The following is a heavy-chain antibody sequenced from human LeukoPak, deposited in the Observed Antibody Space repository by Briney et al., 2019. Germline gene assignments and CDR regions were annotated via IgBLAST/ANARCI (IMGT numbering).Heavy chain of an antibody. CDR1: GGSISSYY. CDR3: AREPTSRTGFDY. J-gene: IGHJ4*02. CDR2: IYYSGST. D-gene: IGHD2-2*01. Sequence: KPSETLSLTCTVSGGSISSYYWSWIRQPPGKGLEWIGYIYYSGSTNYNPSLKSRVTISVDTSKNQFSLKLRSVTAADTAVYYCAREPTSRTGFDYWGQGTLVTVSS. V-gene: IGHV4-59*01.